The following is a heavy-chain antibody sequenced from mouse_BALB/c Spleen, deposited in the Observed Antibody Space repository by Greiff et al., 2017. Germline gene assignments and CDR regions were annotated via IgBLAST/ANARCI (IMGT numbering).Heavy chain of an antibody. D-gene: IGHD2-4*01. Sequence: EVQLQESGGGLVKPGGSLKLSCAASGFTFSSYAMSWVRQTPEKRLEWVASISSGGSTYYPDSVKGRFTISRDNARNILYLQMSSLRSEDTAMYYCARGDYDYDVDWGQGTLVTVSA. CDR3: ARGDYDYDVD. CDR1: GFTFSSYA. J-gene: IGHJ3*01. CDR2: ISSGGST. V-gene: IGHV5-6-5*01.